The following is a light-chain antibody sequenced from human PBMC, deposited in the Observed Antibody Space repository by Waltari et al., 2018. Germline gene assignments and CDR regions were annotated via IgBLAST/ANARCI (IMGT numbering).Light chain of an antibody. CDR2: SNN. Sequence: QSVLTQPPSASGTPGQRVIIPCSGTSSNIASNTVSWYQHLPGTAPKLLIYSNNQRPSGVPDRFSGSKSGTSLAISGLQSEDEADYYCAAWDDSLNGHVFGTGTKVTVL. CDR1: SSNIASNT. CDR3: AAWDDSLNGHV. V-gene: IGLV1-44*01. J-gene: IGLJ1*01.